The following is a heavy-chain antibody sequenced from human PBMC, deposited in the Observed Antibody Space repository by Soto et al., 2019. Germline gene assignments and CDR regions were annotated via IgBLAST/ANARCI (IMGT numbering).Heavy chain of an antibody. D-gene: IGHD6-13*01. Sequence: EVQLLESGGGLVQPGGSLRLSCAASRFSFSNYAMSWVRQAPGKGLEWVSAISGTGDSTYYRDSVRGRFTISRDNSKNTLYLHMNTLRAEDTAIYYCAKEAAVVGTGYFDHWGPGTLVSVSS. J-gene: IGHJ4*02. CDR1: RFSFSNYA. CDR3: AKEAAVVGTGYFDH. CDR2: ISGTGDST. V-gene: IGHV3-23*01.